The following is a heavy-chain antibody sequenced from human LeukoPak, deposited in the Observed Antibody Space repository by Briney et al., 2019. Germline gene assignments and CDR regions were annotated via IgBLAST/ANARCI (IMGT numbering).Heavy chain of an antibody. D-gene: IGHD1-26*01. CDR2: ISYDGSNK. V-gene: IGHV3-30-3*01. CDR3: AREIVVVDI. Sequence: PGGSLRLSCAASGFTFSSCAMHWVRQAPGKGREWVAIISYDGSNKYYADSVKGRFTISRDNSKNTLYVQMKSLRAEDTAVYYCAREIVVVDIWGQGTLVTVSS. CDR1: GFTFSSCA. J-gene: IGHJ4*02.